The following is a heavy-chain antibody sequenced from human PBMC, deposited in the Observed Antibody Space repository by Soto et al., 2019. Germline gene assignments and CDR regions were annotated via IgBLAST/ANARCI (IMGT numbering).Heavy chain of an antibody. CDR2: ISGSGGST. J-gene: IGHJ6*02. Sequence: GGSLRLSCAASGFTFSSYAMSWVRQAPGKGLEWVSAISGSGGSTYYADSVKGRFTISRDNSKNTLYLQMNSLRAEDTAVYYCAGTSSGDYDSSPTGYYYYGMDVWGQGTTVTVSS. CDR1: GFTFSSYA. D-gene: IGHD3-22*01. V-gene: IGHV3-23*01. CDR3: AGTSSGDYDSSPTGYYYYGMDV.